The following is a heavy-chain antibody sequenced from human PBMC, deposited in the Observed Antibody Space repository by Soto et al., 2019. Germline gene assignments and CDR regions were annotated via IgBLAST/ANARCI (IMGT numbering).Heavy chain of an antibody. V-gene: IGHV5-51*01. Sequence: PGESLKISCKGSGYSFTSYWIGWVRQMPGKGLEWMGIIYPGDSDTRYSPSFQGQVTISADKSISTAYLQWSSLKASDTAMYYCARLVGTLGFGELLPNYYYYMDVWGKGTTVTVSS. CDR2: IYPGDSDT. D-gene: IGHD3-10*01. J-gene: IGHJ6*03. CDR3: ARLVGTLGFGELLPNYYYYMDV. CDR1: GYSFTSYW.